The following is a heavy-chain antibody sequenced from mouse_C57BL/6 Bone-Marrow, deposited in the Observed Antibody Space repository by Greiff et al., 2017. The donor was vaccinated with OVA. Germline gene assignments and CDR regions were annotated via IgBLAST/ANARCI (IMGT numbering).Heavy chain of an antibody. CDR1: GFSLTSYG. V-gene: IGHV2-9*01. D-gene: IGHD1-1*01. J-gene: IGHJ1*03. CDR2: IWGGGST. CDR3: AKQGDYYGSSYDWYFDV. Sequence: VKLVESGPGLVAPSQSLSITCTVSGFSLTSYGVDWVRQPPGKGLEWLGVIWGGGSTNYNSALMSRLSISKDNSKSQVFLKMNSLQTDDTAMYYCAKQGDYYGSSYDWYFDVWGTGTTVTVSS.